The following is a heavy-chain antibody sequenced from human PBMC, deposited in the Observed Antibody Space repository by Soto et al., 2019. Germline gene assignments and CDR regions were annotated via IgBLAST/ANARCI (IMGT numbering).Heavy chain of an antibody. D-gene: IGHD3-22*01. CDR1: GGSISSGDYY. CDR3: ARGGRGYYDSSGTNWFDP. V-gene: IGHV4-30-4*01. Sequence: SETLSLTCTVSGGSISSGDYYWSWIRQPPGKGLEWIGYIYYSGSTYYNPSLKSRVTISVDTSKNQFSLKLSSVTAADTAVYYCARGGRGYYDSSGTNWFDPWGQGTMVTVSS. J-gene: IGHJ5*02. CDR2: IYYSGST.